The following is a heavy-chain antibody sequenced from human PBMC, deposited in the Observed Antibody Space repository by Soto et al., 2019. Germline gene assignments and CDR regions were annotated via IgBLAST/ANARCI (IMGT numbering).Heavy chain of an antibody. CDR2: IHHSGST. CDR3: ASPGYCSDGTCYPDY. D-gene: IGHD2-15*01. J-gene: IGHJ4*02. V-gene: IGHV4-34*01. Sequence: QVQLQQWGAGLLKPSETLSLTCAVYGGSLSGSYWGWIRQPPGTGLEWIGEIHHSGSTYYNPSLKSRVTLTVDTSKYQYALKLNSVTAADTAVYYCASPGYCSDGTCYPDYWGQGTLVTVSS. CDR1: GGSLSGSY.